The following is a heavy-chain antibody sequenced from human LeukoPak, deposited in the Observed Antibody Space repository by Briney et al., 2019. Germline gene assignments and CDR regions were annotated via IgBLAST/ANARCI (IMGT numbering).Heavy chain of an antibody. J-gene: IGHJ4*02. V-gene: IGHV3-74*01. CDR2: ISPTGSTT. CDR3: ARGPNSNWSGLDF. CDR1: GFSFSGHW. D-gene: IGHD6-6*01. Sequence: GGSLRLSCTASGFSFSGHWMHWARQLPGKGLVWVSRISPTGSTTSYADSVKGRFTVSRDNAKNTLYLQVNNLRADDTAVYYCARGPNSNWSGLDFWGQGTLLTVSS.